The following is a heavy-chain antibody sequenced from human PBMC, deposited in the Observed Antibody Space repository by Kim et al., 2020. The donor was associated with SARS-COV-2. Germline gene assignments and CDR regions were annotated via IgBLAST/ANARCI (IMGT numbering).Heavy chain of an antibody. CDR3: ARGPGFGELLRTANFAY. V-gene: IGHV4-34*01. CDR2: INHSGST. CDR1: GGSFSGYY. D-gene: IGHD3-10*01. Sequence: SETLSLTCAVYGGSFSGYYWSWIRQPPGKGLEWIGEINHSGSTNYNPSLKSRVTISVDTSKNQFSLKLSSVTAADTAVYYCARGPGFGELLRTANFAYWG. J-gene: IGHJ4*01.